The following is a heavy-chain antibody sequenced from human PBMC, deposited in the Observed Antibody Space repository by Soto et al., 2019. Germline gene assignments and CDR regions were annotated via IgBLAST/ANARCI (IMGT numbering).Heavy chain of an antibody. D-gene: IGHD3-10*01. CDR3: AKCDMVRGVPGYYHGIDV. CDR1: GFIFSDYA. J-gene: IGHJ6*02. CDR2: TSGGGGTT. V-gene: IGHV3-23*01. Sequence: GGSLRLSCAASGFIFSDYAMSWVRQAPGKGLEWVSATSGGGGTTYYADSVKGRFTISRDNSKNTLYLQVNSLRAEDTAVYYCAKCDMVRGVPGYYHGIDVWGQGTTVTVYS.